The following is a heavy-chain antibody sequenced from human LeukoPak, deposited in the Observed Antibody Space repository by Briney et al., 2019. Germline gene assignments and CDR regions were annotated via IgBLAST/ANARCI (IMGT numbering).Heavy chain of an antibody. CDR1: GLTFSSYA. CDR2: VNGSGYSA. CDR3: AKVVSYSSGWFFHH. J-gene: IGHJ1*01. V-gene: IGHV3-23*01. D-gene: IGHD6-19*01. Sequence: GGSLRLSCAASGLTFSSYAMSWVRQAPGKGLEWVSSVNGSGYSAYYADSVTGRFTISRDNSKDTLFLQMSTLRVEDTAVYYCAKVVSYSSGWFFHHWGQGTLVTVSS.